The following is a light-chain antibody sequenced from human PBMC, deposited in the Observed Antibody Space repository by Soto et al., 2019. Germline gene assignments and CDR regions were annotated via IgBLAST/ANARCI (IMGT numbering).Light chain of an antibody. CDR1: QSISSW. CDR3: QQSYSTPPWT. Sequence: DIQMTQSPSTLSASVGDRVTITCRASQSISSWLAWYQQKPGKAPKLLIYDASSLESGVPSRFRGSGSGTDFTLTISGLQPEDFATYYCQQSYSTPPWTFGQGTKVEIK. J-gene: IGKJ1*01. V-gene: IGKV1-39*01. CDR2: DAS.